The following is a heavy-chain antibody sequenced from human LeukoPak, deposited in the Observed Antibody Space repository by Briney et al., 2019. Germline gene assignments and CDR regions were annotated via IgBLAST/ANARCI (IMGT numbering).Heavy chain of an antibody. V-gene: IGHV4-59*01. Sequence: SETLSLTCIVSGGXISSYSWSWIRQPPGKGLEWIGYIYYSGSTNYNPSLKRRVTQSVDTSKNQFSLKLSSVTAVDTAVYYCARLRPDYDILTGFPMDVWGPGTTVTVSS. CDR3: ARLRPDYDILTGFPMDV. CDR1: GGXISSYS. D-gene: IGHD3-9*01. CDR2: IYYSGST. J-gene: IGHJ6*02.